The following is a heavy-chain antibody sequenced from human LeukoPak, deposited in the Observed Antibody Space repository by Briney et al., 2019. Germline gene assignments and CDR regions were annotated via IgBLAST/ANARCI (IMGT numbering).Heavy chain of an antibody. V-gene: IGHV1-69*04. CDR2: IIPILGIA. CDR1: GGTFSSCT. D-gene: IGHD1-7*01. J-gene: IGHJ4*02. CDR3: ARDSDWNYPFDY. Sequence: GSSVKVSCKASGGTFSSCTISWVRQAPGQGLEWMGRIIPILGIANYAQKFQGRVTITADKSTSTAYMELSRLRSEDTAVYYCARDSDWNYPFDYWGQGTLVTVSS.